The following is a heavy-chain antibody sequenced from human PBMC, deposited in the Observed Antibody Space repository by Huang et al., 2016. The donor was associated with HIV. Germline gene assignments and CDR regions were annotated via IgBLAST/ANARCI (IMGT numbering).Heavy chain of an antibody. CDR2: ISTDGRSK. J-gene: IGHJ6*03. CDR3: ARGITGTTFYYYNMDV. Sequence: LLVESGGGVVQPGRSLRLSCAASRFTFDNFAMHWVLQAPGKGLEWMTVISTDGRSKYYADSGKGRFTVSRDNSKNTLFLQMNSLTTDDTAVYYCARGITGTTFYYYNMDVWGKGTTVIVSS. V-gene: IGHV3-30*03. D-gene: IGHD1-20*01. CDR1: RFTFDNFA.